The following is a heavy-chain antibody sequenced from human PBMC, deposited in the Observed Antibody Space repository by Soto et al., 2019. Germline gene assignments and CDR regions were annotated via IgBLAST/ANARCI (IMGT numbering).Heavy chain of an antibody. Sequence: GASVKVSCKASGGTFSSYAISWVRQAPGQGLEWMGGIIPIFGTANYAQKFQGRVTITADESTSTAYMELSSLRSEDTAVYYCARDPYGSRINWFDPWGQGTLGTVSS. V-gene: IGHV1-69*13. CDR3: ARDPYGSRINWFDP. CDR2: IIPIFGTA. D-gene: IGHD3-10*01. CDR1: GGTFSSYA. J-gene: IGHJ5*02.